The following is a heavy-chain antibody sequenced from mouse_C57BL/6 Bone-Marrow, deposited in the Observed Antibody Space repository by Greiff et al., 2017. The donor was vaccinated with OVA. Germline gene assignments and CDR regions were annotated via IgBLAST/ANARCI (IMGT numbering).Heavy chain of an antibody. Sequence: VMLVESGPGLVQPSQSLSITCTVSGFSLTSYGVHWVRQSPGKGLEWLGVIWRGGSTDYNAAFMSRLSITKDNSKSQVFFKMNSLQADDTAIYYCAKRGGYDGDYYAMDYWGQGTSVTVSS. V-gene: IGHV2-5*01. CDR3: AKRGGYDGDYYAMDY. D-gene: IGHD2-2*01. CDR1: GFSLTSYG. CDR2: IWRGGST. J-gene: IGHJ4*01.